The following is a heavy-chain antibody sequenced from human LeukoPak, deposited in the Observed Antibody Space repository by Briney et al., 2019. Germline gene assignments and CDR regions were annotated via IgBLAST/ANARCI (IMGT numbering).Heavy chain of an antibody. V-gene: IGHV3-23*01. Sequence: GGSLRLSCAASGFSFSSDAMSWVRQAPGKGLEWVSAISGSGGSTYYADAVKGRFTISRDNSNNTLYLQMNSLRAEDTAVYYCATSYNDAFDIWGQGTMVTVSS. J-gene: IGHJ3*02. CDR2: ISGSGGST. D-gene: IGHD5-24*01. CDR3: ATSYNDAFDI. CDR1: GFSFSSDA.